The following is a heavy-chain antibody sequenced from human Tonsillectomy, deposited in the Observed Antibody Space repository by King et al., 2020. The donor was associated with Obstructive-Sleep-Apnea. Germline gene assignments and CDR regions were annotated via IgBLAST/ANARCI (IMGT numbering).Heavy chain of an antibody. CDR1: GDSISTSYY. Sequence: QLQESGPGLVKPSETLSLTCTVSGDSISTSYYWSWIRQPPGKGLEWIGSMYYSGSTYHNPSLKSRVTISVDTSKNQFSLNLSSVTAADTAVYYCARGPSLGEENDYWGQGTLVTVSS. D-gene: IGHD2-21*01. J-gene: IGHJ4*02. CDR2: MYYSGST. V-gene: IGHV4-39*07. CDR3: ARGPSLGEENDY.